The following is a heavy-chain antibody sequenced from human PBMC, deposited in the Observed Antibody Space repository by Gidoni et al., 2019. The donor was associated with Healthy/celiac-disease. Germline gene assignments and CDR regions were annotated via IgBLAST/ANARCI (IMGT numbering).Heavy chain of an antibody. J-gene: IGHJ4*02. V-gene: IGHV3-53*01. CDR1: VFTVSRNY. CDR2: IYSGGST. D-gene: IGHD3-16*01. Sequence: EVQLVESGGGLIQPGGSRRLSCAASVFTVSRNYMSWVRQAPGKGLAWVSVIYSGGSTYYADSVKGRFTISRDNSKNTLYLQMNSLRAEDTAVYYCARRGRWLQYPTYFDYWGQGTLVTVSS. CDR3: ARRGRWLQYPTYFDY.